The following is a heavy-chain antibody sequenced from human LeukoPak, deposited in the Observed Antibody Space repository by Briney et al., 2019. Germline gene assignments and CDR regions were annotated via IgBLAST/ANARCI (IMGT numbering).Heavy chain of an antibody. Sequence: ASVKVSCKASGYTFTSYYMHWVRQAPGQGLEWMGMINPSGGSTSYAQKFQGRVTMTRDTSTSTVYMELSSLRSEDTAVYYCARVYSSGFPFDYWGQGTLVTVSS. J-gene: IGHJ4*02. D-gene: IGHD6-19*01. CDR2: INPSGGST. V-gene: IGHV1-46*03. CDR1: GYTFTSYY. CDR3: ARVYSSGFPFDY.